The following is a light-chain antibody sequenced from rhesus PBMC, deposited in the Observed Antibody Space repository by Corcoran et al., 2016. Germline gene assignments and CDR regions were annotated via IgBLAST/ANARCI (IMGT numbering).Light chain of an antibody. J-gene: IGKJ3*01. CDR3: QQHNSYPFT. CDR1: QGISNY. CDR2: YTS. V-gene: IGKV1S14*01. Sequence: DIQMTQSPSSLSASVGDTVTITCRASQGISNYLAWYQPKPGKAPKPLIYYTSNLEIGVPSRFSGSGSGTDCTLTISSLQPEDFATYYCQQHNSYPFTFGPGTKLDIK.